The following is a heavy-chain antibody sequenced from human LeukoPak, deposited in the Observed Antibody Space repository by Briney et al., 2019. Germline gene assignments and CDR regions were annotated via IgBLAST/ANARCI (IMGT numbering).Heavy chain of an antibody. CDR3: ARDHRDYYYYYCMDV. CDR2: IYTSGSA. J-gene: IGHJ6*03. V-gene: IGHV4-61*02. CDR1: GGSMSSGSYY. Sequence: SETLSLTCTVSGGSMSSGSYYWSWVRQPAGKGLDWFERIYTSGSANYNPSLESRVTISVDTSKNQFSLKLSSVTAADTAVYYCARDHRDYYYYYCMDVWGKGTTVTVSS.